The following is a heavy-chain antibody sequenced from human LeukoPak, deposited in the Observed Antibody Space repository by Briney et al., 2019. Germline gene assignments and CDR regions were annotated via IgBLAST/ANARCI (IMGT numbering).Heavy chain of an antibody. CDR3: ARHLPGRGNWFDP. J-gene: IGHJ5*02. CDR2: IYYSGST. V-gene: IGHV4-39*01. D-gene: IGHD3-10*01. Sequence: SETLSLTCTVSGGSISSSSYYWGWIRQPPGKGLEWIGSIYYSGSTYYNPSLRSRVTISVDTSKNQFSLKLSSVTAADTAVYYCARHLPGRGNWFDPWGQGTLVTVSS. CDR1: GGSISSSSYY.